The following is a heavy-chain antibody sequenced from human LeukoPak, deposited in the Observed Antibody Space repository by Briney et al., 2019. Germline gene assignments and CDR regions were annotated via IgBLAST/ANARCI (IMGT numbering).Heavy chain of an antibody. Sequence: GGSLRLSCAASGFTFSSYWMSWVRQAPGKGLEWVANIKQDGSEKYYVDSVKGRFTISRDNAKNSLYLQMNSLRAEDTAVYYCARDRQYYDFWTFGYWGQGTLVTVSS. CDR1: GFTFSSYW. D-gene: IGHD3-3*01. V-gene: IGHV3-7*01. CDR2: IKQDGSEK. J-gene: IGHJ4*02. CDR3: ARDRQYYDFWTFGY.